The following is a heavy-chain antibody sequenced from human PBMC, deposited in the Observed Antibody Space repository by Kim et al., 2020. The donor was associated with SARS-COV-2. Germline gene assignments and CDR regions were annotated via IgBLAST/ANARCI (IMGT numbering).Heavy chain of an antibody. CDR2: ISSSSSYI. J-gene: IGHJ4*02. Sequence: GGSLRLSCAASGFTFSSYSMNWVRQAPGKGLEWVSSISSSSSYIYYADSVKGRFTISRDNAKNSLYLQMNSLRAEDTAVYYCARDFYDYVWGSYRQTSPKDYWGQRTLVTVSS. CDR1: GFTFSSYS. D-gene: IGHD3-16*02. CDR3: ARDFYDYVWGSYRQTSPKDY. V-gene: IGHV3-21*01.